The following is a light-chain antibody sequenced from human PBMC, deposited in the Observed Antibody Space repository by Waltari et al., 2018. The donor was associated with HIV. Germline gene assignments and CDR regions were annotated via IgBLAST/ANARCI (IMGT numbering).Light chain of an antibody. J-gene: IGLJ2*01. V-gene: IGLV2-8*01. CDR1: SSDVGGYDY. CDR2: GVN. Sequence: QSALTQPPSASGSPGQSVTISCTGTSSDVGGYDYVSWYQHHPGKAPKLRISGVNKRPSGVPDRFSGSRSGNTASLTVSGLQAEDEAHYYCSSYAGRNTLLFGGGTKLTVL. CDR3: SSYAGRNTLL.